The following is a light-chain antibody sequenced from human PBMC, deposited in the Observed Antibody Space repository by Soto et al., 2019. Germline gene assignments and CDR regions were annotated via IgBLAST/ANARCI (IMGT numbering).Light chain of an antibody. V-gene: IGLV2-14*01. Sequence: QSVLTQPASVSGSPGQSITISCTGTSSDIGGYNYVSWYQQHPGKAPKLMLYGVSKRPSGVSNRFSGSKSGNTASLTISGLQAEDEADYYCSSHTLSRALQVFGTGTKVTVL. CDR1: SSDIGGYNY. J-gene: IGLJ1*01. CDR2: GVS. CDR3: SSHTLSRALQV.